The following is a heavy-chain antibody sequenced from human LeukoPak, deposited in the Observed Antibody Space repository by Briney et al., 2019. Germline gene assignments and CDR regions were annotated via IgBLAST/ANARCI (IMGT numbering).Heavy chain of an antibody. Sequence: GGSLRLSCAASGFTFSSYSMNWVRQAPGKGLEWVSSISSSSSYIYYADSVKGRFTISRDNAKNSLYLQVSSLRAEDTAVYYCAREIALAGLNDYWGQGTLVTVSS. CDR2: ISSSSSYI. J-gene: IGHJ4*02. V-gene: IGHV3-21*01. D-gene: IGHD6-19*01. CDR3: AREIALAGLNDY. CDR1: GFTFSSYS.